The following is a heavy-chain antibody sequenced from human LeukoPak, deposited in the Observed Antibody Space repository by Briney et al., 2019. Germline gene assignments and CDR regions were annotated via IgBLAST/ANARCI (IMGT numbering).Heavy chain of an antibody. CDR3: AAGYSSGWFDY. CDR2: IYHSGTS. CDR1: GGSISSNNW. V-gene: IGHV4-4*02. J-gene: IGHJ4*02. D-gene: IGHD6-19*01. Sequence: SETLSLTCTVSGGSISSNNWWNWVRQPPGKGLEWIGEIYHSGTSNYNPSLKSRVTISLDKSKNQFSLKLSSVTAADTAVYYCAAGYSSGWFDYWGQGTLVTVSS.